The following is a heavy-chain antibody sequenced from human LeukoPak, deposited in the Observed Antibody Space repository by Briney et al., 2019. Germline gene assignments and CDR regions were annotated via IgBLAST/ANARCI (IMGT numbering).Heavy chain of an antibody. CDR3: AREESSTFDY. V-gene: IGHV6-1*01. D-gene: IGHD2-2*01. Sequence: SQTLSLTCAISGDSVSSNNAVWAWIRQSPSTGLEWLGRTYYTANWNNEYAASVKSRMSIDPDTSKNQFSLQLYSVTPEDTAIYYCAREESSTFDYWGQGTLVTVSS. CDR2: TYYTANWNN. J-gene: IGHJ4*02. CDR1: GDSVSSNNAV.